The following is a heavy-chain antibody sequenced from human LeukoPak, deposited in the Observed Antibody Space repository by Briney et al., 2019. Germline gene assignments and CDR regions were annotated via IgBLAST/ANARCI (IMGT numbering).Heavy chain of an antibody. CDR1: GFTFTRYW. J-gene: IGHJ4*02. CDR2: IKRDGSEQ. D-gene: IGHD3-3*01. V-gene: IGHV3-7*01. CDR3: ARVSRSGYYGEY. Sequence: GGSLRLSCAASGFTFTRYWMAWVRQAPGKGLEWVANIKRDGSEQYHVDSVRGRFTMSRDNTKNIVFLQMDSLRVEDTAVYYCARVSRSGYYGEYWGQGTTVTVSS.